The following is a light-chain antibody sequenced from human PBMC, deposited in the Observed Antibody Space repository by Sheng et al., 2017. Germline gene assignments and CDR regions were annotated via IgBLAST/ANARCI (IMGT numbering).Light chain of an antibody. CDR2: DAS. Sequence: DIQMTQSPSSLSVSVGDRVTITCQASQDITNYLHWYQQRPGNAPNLLISDASTLETGVPSRFRGSGSGTDFTFTITSLQPEDIATYYCQQYDSLPITFGQGTRL. CDR3: QQYDSLPIT. V-gene: IGKV1-33*01. CDR1: QDITNY. J-gene: IGKJ5*01.